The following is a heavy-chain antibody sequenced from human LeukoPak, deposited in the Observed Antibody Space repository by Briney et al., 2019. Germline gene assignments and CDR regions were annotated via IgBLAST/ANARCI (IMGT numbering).Heavy chain of an antibody. Sequence: TSSETLSLTCAVYGGSFSGYYWSWIRQPPGKGLEWIGEINHSGSTNYNPSLKSRVTISVDTSKNQFSLKLSSVTAADTAVYYCARASLIYGDYTPCWYFDLWGRGTLVTVSS. CDR3: ARASLIYGDYTPCWYFDL. V-gene: IGHV4-34*01. D-gene: IGHD4-17*01. J-gene: IGHJ2*01. CDR1: GGSFSGYY. CDR2: INHSGST.